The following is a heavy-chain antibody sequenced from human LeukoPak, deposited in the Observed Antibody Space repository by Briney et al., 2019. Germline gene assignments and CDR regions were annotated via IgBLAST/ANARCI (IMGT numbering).Heavy chain of an antibody. CDR1: GGTFSSYA. Sequence: SVKVSCKASGGTFSSYAISWVRQAPGQGLEWMGGIIPIFGTANYAQKFQGRVTITTDESTSTAYMELSRLRSDDTAVYYCARGGSGSYFSWLDPWGQGTLVTVSS. J-gene: IGHJ5*02. D-gene: IGHD3-10*01. CDR2: IIPIFGTA. V-gene: IGHV1-69*05. CDR3: ARGGSGSYFSWLDP.